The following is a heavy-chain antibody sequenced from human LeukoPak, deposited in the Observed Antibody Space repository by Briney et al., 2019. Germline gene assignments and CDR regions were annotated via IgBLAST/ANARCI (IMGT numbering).Heavy chain of an antibody. J-gene: IGHJ6*02. D-gene: IGHD6-13*01. CDR2: ISWNSGSI. Sequence: PGRSLRLSCAASGFTFDDYAMHWVRQAPGKGLEWVSGISWNSGSIGYADSVKGRFTISRDNAKNSLYLRMNSLRAEDTALYYCAKVIGSWSNYYYYGMDVWGQGTTVTVSS. CDR3: AKVIGSWSNYYYYGMDV. CDR1: GFTFDDYA. V-gene: IGHV3-9*01.